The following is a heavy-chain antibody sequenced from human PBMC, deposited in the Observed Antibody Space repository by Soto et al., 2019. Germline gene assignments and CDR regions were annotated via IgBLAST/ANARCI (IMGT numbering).Heavy chain of an antibody. CDR2: ITGTASST. CDR3: ANGAEGYVVSSPDS. J-gene: IGHJ4*02. D-gene: IGHD5-12*01. Sequence: EVQLLESGGGFVQPGGSLRRSCAASGFRFSDFAMTWVRQAPGGGLEWVSAITGTASSTYYADSVKGRFTISRDNSKNTLYLQINSLRAEDTAIYYCANGAEGYVVSSPDSWGQGTLVTVSS. CDR1: GFRFSDFA. V-gene: IGHV3-23*01.